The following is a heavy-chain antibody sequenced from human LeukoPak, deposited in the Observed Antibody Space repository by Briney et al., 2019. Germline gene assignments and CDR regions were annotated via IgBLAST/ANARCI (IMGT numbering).Heavy chain of an antibody. CDR2: IYYSGST. CDR1: GGSISSFY. Sequence: SETLSLTCTVSGGSISSFYWSWIRQPPGKGLEWIGYIYYSGSTNYNPSLKSRVTISVDTSKNQFSLTLSSVTAADTAVYYCARVGAFGGEIDSWGQGTLVTVSS. V-gene: IGHV4-59*01. D-gene: IGHD3-16*01. CDR3: ARVGAFGGEIDS. J-gene: IGHJ4*02.